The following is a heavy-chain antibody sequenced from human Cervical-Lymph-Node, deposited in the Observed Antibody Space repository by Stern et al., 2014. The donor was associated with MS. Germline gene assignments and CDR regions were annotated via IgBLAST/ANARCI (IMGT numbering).Heavy chain of an antibody. CDR2: IIPLFGTA. V-gene: IGHV1-69*01. J-gene: IGHJ4*02. Sequence: VQLVESGAEVKKPGSSVKVSCKASGGTFSSSTLSWVRPAPGQGLEWMGGIIPLFGTAKYAQKFQGRVTITADESTSTAYMELSSLRSEDTAVYYCARELSQVLVYWGQGTLVTVSS. CDR3: ARELSQVLVY. CDR1: GGTFSSST.